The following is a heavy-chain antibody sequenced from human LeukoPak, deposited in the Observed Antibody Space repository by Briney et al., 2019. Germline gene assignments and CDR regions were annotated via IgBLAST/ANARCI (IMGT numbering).Heavy chain of an antibody. J-gene: IGHJ4*02. CDR2: INPNSGGT. CDR1: GYTFTGYY. D-gene: IGHD3-10*01. CDR3: ARDYSRQWLGEFDY. V-gene: IGHV1-2*06. Sequence: ASLKVSCKASGYTFTGYYMHWVRQAPGQGLEWMGRINPNSGGTNYAQKFQGRVTMTRDTSISTAYMELSRLRSDDTAVYYCARDYSRQWLGEFDYWGQGTLVTVFS.